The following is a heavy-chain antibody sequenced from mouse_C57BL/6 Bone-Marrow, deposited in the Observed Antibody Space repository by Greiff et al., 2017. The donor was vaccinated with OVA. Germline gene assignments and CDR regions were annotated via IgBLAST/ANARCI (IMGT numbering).Heavy chain of an antibody. CDR2: ISGGGGNT. J-gene: IGHJ2*01. CDR3: ARRFPRSKVYFDY. CDR1: GFTFSSYT. D-gene: IGHD2-10*02. Sequence: EVQGVESGGGLVKPGGSLKLSCAASGFTFSSYTMSWVRQTPEKRLEWVATISGGGGNTYYPDSVKGRFTISRDNAKNTLYLQMSSLRSEDTALYYCARRFPRSKVYFDYWGQGTTLTVSS. V-gene: IGHV5-9*01.